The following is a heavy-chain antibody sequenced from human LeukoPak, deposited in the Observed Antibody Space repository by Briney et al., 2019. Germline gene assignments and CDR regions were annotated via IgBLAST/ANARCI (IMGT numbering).Heavy chain of an antibody. V-gene: IGHV3-23*01. CDR1: GFTFSNYA. CDR2: ISGSGGST. D-gene: IGHD2-21*02. CDR3: AKEQLAYCGGDCSVDY. J-gene: IGHJ4*02. Sequence: GGSLRLSCAASGFTFSNYAMSWVRQAPGKGLEWVSAISGSGGSTYYADSVKGRFTISRDNSKNTLYLQMNSLRAEDTAVYYCAKEQLAYCGGDCSVDYWGQGTLVTVSS.